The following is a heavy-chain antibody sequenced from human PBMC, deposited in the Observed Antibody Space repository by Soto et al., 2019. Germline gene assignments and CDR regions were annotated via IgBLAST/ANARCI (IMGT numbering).Heavy chain of an antibody. V-gene: IGHV3-33*01. CDR3: ARVGADRRTVGGDGMDV. J-gene: IGHJ6*04. CDR2: IWYDGSNK. D-gene: IGHD1-26*01. Sequence: PGGSLRLSCAASGFSFGSYGMHWVRQAPGKGLEGVAVIWYDGSNKYYADSVKGRFTISRDTSKNTLYRQINSLRAEDTAVNNCARVGADRRTVGGDGMDVSGKGTTVPVSS. CDR1: GFSFGSYG.